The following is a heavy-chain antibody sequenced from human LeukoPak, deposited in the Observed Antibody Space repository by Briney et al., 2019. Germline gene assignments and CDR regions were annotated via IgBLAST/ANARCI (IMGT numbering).Heavy chain of an antibody. Sequence: SETLSLTCTVSGGSISSGGYYWSWIRQHPGKGLEWIGYIYYSGSTYYNPSLKSRVTISVDTSKNQLSLKLSSVTAADTAVYYCARARAARDFDYWGQGTLVTVSS. CDR2: IYYSGST. D-gene: IGHD6-6*01. CDR3: ARARAARDFDY. CDR1: GGSISSGGYY. V-gene: IGHV4-31*03. J-gene: IGHJ4*02.